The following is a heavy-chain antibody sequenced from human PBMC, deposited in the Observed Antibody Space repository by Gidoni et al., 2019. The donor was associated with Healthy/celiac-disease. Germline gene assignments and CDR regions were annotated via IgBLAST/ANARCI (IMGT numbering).Heavy chain of an antibody. CDR2: ISYDGSNK. D-gene: IGHD2-2*01. V-gene: IGHV3-30*18. Sequence: QVQLVESGGGVVQPGRSLRLSCAASGFTFSSYGMHWVRQAPGKGLEWVAVISYDGSNKYYADSVKGRFTISRDNSKNTLYLQMNSLRAEDTAVYYCAKTHPGDQGAFDIWGQGIMVTVSS. CDR3: AKTHPGDQGAFDI. CDR1: GFTFSSYG. J-gene: IGHJ3*02.